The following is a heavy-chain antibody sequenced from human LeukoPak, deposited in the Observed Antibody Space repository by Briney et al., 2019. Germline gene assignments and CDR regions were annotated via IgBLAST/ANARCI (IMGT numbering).Heavy chain of an antibody. CDR3: ARMKGYYYGSGSPEFDY. V-gene: IGHV4-34*01. CDR2: INHSGST. D-gene: IGHD3-10*01. CDR1: GGSFSVYY. J-gene: IGHJ4*02. Sequence: SETLSLTCAVYGGSFSVYYWSWIRQPPGKGLEWIGEINHSGSTNYNPSLKSRVTISVDTSKNQFSLKLSSVTAADTAVYYCARMKGYYYGSGSPEFDYWGQGTLVTVSS.